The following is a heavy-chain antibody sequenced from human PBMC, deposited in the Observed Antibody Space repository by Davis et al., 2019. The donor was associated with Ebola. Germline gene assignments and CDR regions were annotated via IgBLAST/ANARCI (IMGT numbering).Heavy chain of an antibody. CDR1: GGSISSYY. CDR3: ARAGGYNNWFDP. V-gene: IGHV4-59*12. J-gene: IGHJ5*02. D-gene: IGHD3-22*01. CDR2: IYYSGST. Sequence: SETLSLTCTVSGGSISSYYWSWIPQPPGKGLEWIGYIYYSGSTNYNPSLKSRVTISVATSKNQFSLKLSSVTAADTAVYYCARAGGYNNWFDPWGQGTLVTVSS.